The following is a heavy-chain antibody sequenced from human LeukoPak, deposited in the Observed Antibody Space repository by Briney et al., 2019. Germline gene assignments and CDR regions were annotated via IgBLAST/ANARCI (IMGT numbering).Heavy chain of an antibody. Sequence: GGSLRLSCAASGFTFSSYWMSWVRQAPGKGLGWVANIKQDGSEKYYVDSVKGRFTISRDNAKNSLYLQMNSLRAEDTAVYYCAREIPKIAARPGPPDYWGQGTLVTVSS. D-gene: IGHD6-6*01. CDR1: GFTFSSYW. V-gene: IGHV3-7*01. J-gene: IGHJ4*02. CDR2: IKQDGSEK. CDR3: AREIPKIAARPGPPDY.